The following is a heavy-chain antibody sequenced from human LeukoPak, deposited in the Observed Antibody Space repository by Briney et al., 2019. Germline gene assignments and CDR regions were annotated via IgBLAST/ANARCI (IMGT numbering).Heavy chain of an antibody. D-gene: IGHD3-3*01. CDR3: ARGASRLEWLLSAYYYYMDV. J-gene: IGHJ6*03. CDR2: VYYSGST. Sequence: SETLSLTCTVSGGSISSSSYYWGWIRQPPGKGLEWIGSVYYSGSTYYNPSLKSRVTISVDTSKNQFSLKLSSVTAADTAVYYCARGASRLEWLLSAYYYYMDVWGKGTTVTVSS. V-gene: IGHV4-39*07. CDR1: GGSISSSSYY.